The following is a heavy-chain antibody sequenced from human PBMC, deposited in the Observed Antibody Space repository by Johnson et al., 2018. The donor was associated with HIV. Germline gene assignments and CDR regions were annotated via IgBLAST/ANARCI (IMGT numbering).Heavy chain of an antibody. Sequence: VQLVESGGGLVQPGGSLRLSCAASGFTFSSYAMHWVRQAPGKGLEWVSGISWNSGSIGYADSVKGRFTISRDNSKNSLYLQMNSLRTEDTALYYCAKVGGTGAAFDIWGQGTMVTVSS. D-gene: IGHD4-23*01. CDR2: ISWNSGSI. J-gene: IGHJ3*02. V-gene: IGHV3-9*01. CDR1: GFTFSSYA. CDR3: AKVGGTGAAFDI.